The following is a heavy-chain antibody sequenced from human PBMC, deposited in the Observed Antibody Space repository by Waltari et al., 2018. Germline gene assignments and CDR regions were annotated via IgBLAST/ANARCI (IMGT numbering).Heavy chain of an antibody. CDR1: GLTFNTYG. Sequence: QVQVVESGGGVVQPGRSLRLSCGVSGLTFNTYGMHWVRQAPGKGLEWVAIIWFDGVGKYYADSVKGRFTISRDNSKNSLYLQMNSLRAEDTAVYYCATTSGTNWHLNYWGQGTLVTVSS. J-gene: IGHJ4*02. CDR2: IWFDGVGK. V-gene: IGHV3-33*01. CDR3: ATTSGTNWHLNY. D-gene: IGHD1-1*01.